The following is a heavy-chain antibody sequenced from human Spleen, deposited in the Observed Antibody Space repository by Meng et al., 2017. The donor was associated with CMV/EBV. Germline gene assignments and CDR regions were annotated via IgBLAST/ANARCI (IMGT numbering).Heavy chain of an antibody. CDR1: FTSDA. J-gene: IGHJ3*02. CDR3: ARDQGYYDSSGYYPDAFDI. CDR2: INTNTGNP. Sequence: FTSDAMNWVRQSPGQGLEWMGWINTNTGNPTYAQGFTGRFVFSLDTSVSTAYLQISSLKAEDTAVYYCARDQGYYDSSGYYPDAFDIWGQGTMVTVSS. V-gene: IGHV7-4-1*02. D-gene: IGHD3-22*01.